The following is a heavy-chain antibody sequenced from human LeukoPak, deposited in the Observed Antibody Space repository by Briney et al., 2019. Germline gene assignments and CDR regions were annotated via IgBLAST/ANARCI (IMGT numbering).Heavy chain of an antibody. CDR2: ISSSSSYI. J-gene: IGHJ5*02. V-gene: IGHV3-21*01. Sequence: GGSLRLSCAASGFTFSSYSMNWVRQAPGKGLEWVSSISSSSSYIYYADSVKGRFTISRDNAKNSLYLQMNSLRAEDTAVYYCARVGRSAVVAATPASNNWFDPWGQGTLVAVSS. CDR3: ARVGRSAVVAATPASNNWFDP. CDR1: GFTFSSYS. D-gene: IGHD2-15*01.